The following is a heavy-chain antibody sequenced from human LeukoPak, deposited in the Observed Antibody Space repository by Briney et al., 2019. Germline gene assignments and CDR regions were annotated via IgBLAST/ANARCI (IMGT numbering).Heavy chain of an antibody. CDR1: GFSFSSYG. D-gene: IGHD5-18*01. Sequence: PGGSLRLSCAASGFSFSSYGMHWVRQAPGKGLEWVAVISYDGSNKYYADTVKGRFTISRDNSKNTLYLQMNSLRAEDTAVYYCAKDRWTDTAMVSSWGKGTLVTVSS. V-gene: IGHV3-30*18. CDR2: ISYDGSNK. CDR3: AKDRWTDTAMVSS. J-gene: IGHJ4*02.